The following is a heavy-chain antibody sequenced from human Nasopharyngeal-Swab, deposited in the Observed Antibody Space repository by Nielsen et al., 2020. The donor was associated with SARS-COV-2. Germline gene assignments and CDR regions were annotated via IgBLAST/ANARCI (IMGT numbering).Heavy chain of an antibody. Sequence: VRQAPGKGLEWVAVISYDESNKYYADSVEGRFTISRDNSKNTLYLQMNSLRAEDTAVYYCARVRKDCSSTSCYTSDYWGQGTLVTVSS. D-gene: IGHD2-2*02. CDR2: ISYDESNK. CDR3: ARVRKDCSSTSCYTSDY. J-gene: IGHJ4*02. V-gene: IGHV3-30-3*01.